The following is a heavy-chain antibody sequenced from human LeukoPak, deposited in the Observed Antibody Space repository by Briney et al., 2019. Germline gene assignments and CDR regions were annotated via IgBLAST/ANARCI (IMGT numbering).Heavy chain of an antibody. D-gene: IGHD3-3*01. CDR3: ASLRFFRHYYYYYYMDV. CDR1: GYTFTSYY. Sequence: ASVKVSCKASGYTFTSYYMHWVRQAPGQGLEWMGIINPSGGSTSYAQKFQGRVTMTRDTSTGTVYMELSSLRSEDTAVYYCASLRFFRHYYYYYYMDVWGKGTTVTVSS. J-gene: IGHJ6*03. V-gene: IGHV1-46*01. CDR2: INPSGGST.